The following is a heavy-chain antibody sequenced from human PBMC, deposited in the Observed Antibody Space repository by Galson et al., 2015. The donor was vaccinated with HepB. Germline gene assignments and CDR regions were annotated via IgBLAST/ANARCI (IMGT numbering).Heavy chain of an antibody. V-gene: IGHV3-23*01. CDR1: GFTFSSYA. CDR3: AKAPPCSGTGCSIDY. J-gene: IGHJ4*02. D-gene: IGHD2-2*01. CDR2: ISGSDGST. Sequence: SLRLSCAASGFTFSSYAMSWVRQAPGKGLEWVSVISGSDGSTYYADSVKGRFTISRDNSKNTLYLQMNSLRVEDTAIYYCAKAPPCSGTGCSIDYWGQGTLVTVSS.